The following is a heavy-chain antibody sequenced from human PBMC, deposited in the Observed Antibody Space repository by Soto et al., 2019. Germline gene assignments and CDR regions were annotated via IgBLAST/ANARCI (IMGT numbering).Heavy chain of an antibody. J-gene: IGHJ6*02. V-gene: IGHV3-48*02. D-gene: IGHD6-6*01. CDR3: ARDPHYSSSSSYDYGMDV. CDR1: GFTFSSYS. CDR2: ISSSSSNI. Sequence: VQLVESGGGLVQPGGSLRLSCAASGFTFSSYSMNWVLQAPGKGLEWVSYISSSSSNIYYADSVKGRFTISRDNAKTSLYLQMHSLRDEATAVYYCARDPHYSSSSSYDYGMDVWGQGNTVTVSS.